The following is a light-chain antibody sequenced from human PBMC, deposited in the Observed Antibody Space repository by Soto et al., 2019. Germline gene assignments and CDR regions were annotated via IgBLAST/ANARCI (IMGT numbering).Light chain of an antibody. V-gene: IGKV1-39*01. CDR1: QNISRY. J-gene: IGKJ4*01. CDR2: TAS. Sequence: DIQMTQSPSSLSASVGDRVTITCRASQNISRYLNWYQQKPGKAPKLLIYTASSLHSGVPSRFSGSGSGTHFTLTISSLQPGDFATYYCQQTYSTPLTFGGGTKVDIK. CDR3: QQTYSTPLT.